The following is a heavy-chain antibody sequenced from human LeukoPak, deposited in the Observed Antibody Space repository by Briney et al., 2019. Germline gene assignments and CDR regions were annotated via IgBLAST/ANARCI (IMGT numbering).Heavy chain of an antibody. J-gene: IGHJ4*02. D-gene: IGHD3-10*01. V-gene: IGHV3-23*01. CDR3: AKAEGSGNQPFDY. CDR2: ISDSGGST. CDR1: GFTFSSYA. Sequence: GGSLRLSCAASGFTFSSYAMSWVRQAPGKGLEWVSAISDSGGSTYYADSVKGRFTISRDNSKNTLYLQMNSLRAEDTAVYYCAKAEGSGNQPFDYWGQGTLVTVSS.